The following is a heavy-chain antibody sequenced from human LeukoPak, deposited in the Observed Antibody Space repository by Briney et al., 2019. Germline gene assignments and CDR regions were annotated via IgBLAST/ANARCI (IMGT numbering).Heavy chain of an antibody. CDR2: IYISGST. CDR3: ASRKRDNNDYLDAFDI. V-gene: IGHV4-4*07. J-gene: IGHJ3*02. D-gene: IGHD3-16*01. CDR1: GDSSSTFH. Sequence: PSETLSLTCTVSGDSSSTFHWSWIRQPAGKGLEWIGRIYISGSTNYNPSLKSRVTMSLDTSKRQISLRLRSVTAADTAVYYRASRKRDNNDYLDAFDIWGQGTVVIVSS.